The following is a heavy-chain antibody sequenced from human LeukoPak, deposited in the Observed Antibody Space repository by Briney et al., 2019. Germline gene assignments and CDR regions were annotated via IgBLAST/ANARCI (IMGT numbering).Heavy chain of an antibody. CDR1: GGSISSYY. CDR2: IFTSGRT. D-gene: IGHD2/OR15-2a*01. J-gene: IGHJ6*02. Sequence: SETLSLTCTVSGGSISSYYWSWIRQPAGKGLEWIGRIFTSGRTNYNSSLKSRVTISIDTSKNQFSLKLSSVTAADTAVYYCARLEISYGMDVWGQGTTVTVSS. CDR3: ARLEISYGMDV. V-gene: IGHV4-4*07.